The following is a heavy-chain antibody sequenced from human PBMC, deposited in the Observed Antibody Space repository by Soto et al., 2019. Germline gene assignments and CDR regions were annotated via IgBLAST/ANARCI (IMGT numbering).Heavy chain of an antibody. Sequence: GGSLRLSCAASGFTFSSYSMNWVRQAPGKGLEWVSSISSSSSYIYYADSVKGRFTISRDNAKNSLYLQMNSLRAEDTAVYYCARDPATDYGDYPEYQYGRYFDYWGQGTLVTVSS. V-gene: IGHV3-21*01. J-gene: IGHJ4*02. D-gene: IGHD4-17*01. CDR2: ISSSSSYI. CDR1: GFTFSSYS. CDR3: ARDPATDYGDYPEYQYGRYFDY.